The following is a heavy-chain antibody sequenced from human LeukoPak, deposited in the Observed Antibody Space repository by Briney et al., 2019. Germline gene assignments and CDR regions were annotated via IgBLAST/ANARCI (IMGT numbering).Heavy chain of an antibody. CDR3: AKDIVVVPAAIILSVAFDI. CDR1: GFTFSSYG. J-gene: IGHJ3*02. CDR2: IRYDGSNK. V-gene: IGHV3-30*02. Sequence: HPGGSLRLSCAASGFTFSSYGMHWVRQAPGKGLEWVAFIRYDGSNKYYADSVKGRFTISRDNSKNTLYLQMHSLRAEDTAVYYCAKDIVVVPAAIILSVAFDIWGQGTMVTVSS. D-gene: IGHD2-2*01.